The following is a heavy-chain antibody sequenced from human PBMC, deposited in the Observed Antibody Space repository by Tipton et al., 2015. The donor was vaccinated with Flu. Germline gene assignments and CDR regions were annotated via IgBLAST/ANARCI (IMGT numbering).Heavy chain of an antibody. CDR1: GGSISSGGHY. Sequence: TLSLTCTVSGGSISSGGHYWSWIRQHPGKGLEWIGYMYYSGSTYYNPSLKSRVTISVDTSKNQFSLKLSSVTAADTAVYYCARDGFITMIVVVTPGAFDIWGQGTMVTVSS. CDR2: MYYSGST. D-gene: IGHD3-22*01. CDR3: ARDGFITMIVVVTPGAFDI. J-gene: IGHJ3*02. V-gene: IGHV4-31*03.